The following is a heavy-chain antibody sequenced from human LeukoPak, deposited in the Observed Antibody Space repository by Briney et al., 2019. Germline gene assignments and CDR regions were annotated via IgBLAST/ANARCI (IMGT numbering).Heavy chain of an antibody. CDR1: GFIFSSYA. CDR2: ISGSGGST. CDR3: ATIVGATTEDDY. Sequence: PGGSLRLSCAASGFIFSSYAMSWVRQAPGKGLEWVSTISGSGGSTYYADSVKGRFTISRDNSKNTVYLQMNSLRAEDTAVYYCATIVGATTEDDYWGQGTLVTVSS. V-gene: IGHV3-23*01. D-gene: IGHD1-26*01. J-gene: IGHJ4*02.